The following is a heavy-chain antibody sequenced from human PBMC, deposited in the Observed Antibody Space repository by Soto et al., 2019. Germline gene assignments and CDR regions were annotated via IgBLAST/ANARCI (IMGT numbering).Heavy chain of an antibody. D-gene: IGHD6-13*01. CDR1: GFTFSSYA. CDR3: AKDQGSSWYEIDY. Sequence: PGGSLRLSCAASGFTFSSYAMHWVRQAPGKGLEWVAVILSDGSNKWYVDSVKGRFTISRDNSKNTLYLQMNSLRAEDTAVYYCAKDQGSSWYEIDYWGQGTLVTVSS. V-gene: IGHV3-30-3*01. J-gene: IGHJ4*02. CDR2: ILSDGSNK.